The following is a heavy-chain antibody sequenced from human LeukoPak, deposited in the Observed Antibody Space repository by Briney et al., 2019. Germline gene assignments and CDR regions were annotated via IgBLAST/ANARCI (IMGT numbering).Heavy chain of an antibody. CDR1: GFTFSDHY. J-gene: IGHJ6*03. V-gene: IGHV3-72*01. CDR2: IGNKANSDTT. D-gene: IGHD1-26*01. CDR3: ARDRSIVGATRGGGYYYYYYMGV. Sequence: GGSLRLSCAASGFTFSDHYMDWVRQAPGKGLEWVGRIGNKANSDTTEYAASVQGRFTISRDDSKNSLYLQMNSLRAEDTAVYYCARDRSIVGATRGGGYYYYYYMGVWGKGTTVTVSS.